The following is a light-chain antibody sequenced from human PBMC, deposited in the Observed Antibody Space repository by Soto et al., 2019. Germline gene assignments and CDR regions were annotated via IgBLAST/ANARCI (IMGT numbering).Light chain of an antibody. CDR3: HQSYRWPYT. Sequence: DIELTQSPSSLSASAGDRVTITCRASQSISTYLTWYQQKPGQAPKLMIYAASSLHTGIPARFSGSGSGTDFALSISSLAPEDFAIYYCHQSYRWPYTFGQGTKLDIK. CDR1: QSISTY. CDR2: AAS. J-gene: IGKJ2*01. V-gene: IGKV1-39*01.